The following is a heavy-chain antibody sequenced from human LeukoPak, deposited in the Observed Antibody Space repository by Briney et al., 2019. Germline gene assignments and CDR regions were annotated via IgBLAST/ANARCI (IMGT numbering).Heavy chain of an antibody. CDR2: INHSGGT. V-gene: IGHV4-34*01. J-gene: IGHJ4*02. Sequence: SETLSLTCAVYGGSFSGYYWSWIRQPPGKGLEWIGEINHSGGTNYNPSLKSRVTISVDTSKNQFSLKLSSVTAADTAVYYCASLLFDYYGSGSYYKTPYYFDYWGQGTLVTVSS. CDR3: ASLLFDYYGSGSYYKTPYYFDY. CDR1: GGSFSGYY. D-gene: IGHD3-10*01.